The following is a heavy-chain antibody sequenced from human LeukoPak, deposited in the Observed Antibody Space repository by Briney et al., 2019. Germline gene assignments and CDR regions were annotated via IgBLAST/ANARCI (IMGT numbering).Heavy chain of an antibody. D-gene: IGHD4-23*01. V-gene: IGHV3-7*01. CDR3: ARGRWAVSKGYYFDY. CDR2: IKQDGSEK. J-gene: IGHJ4*02. Sequence: GGSLRLSCAASGFTFSSYWRSWGRQAPGKGLEWVANIKQDGSEKSYVDSVKGRFTISRDNAKNSLYLQMNSLRAEDTAVYYCARGRWAVSKGYYFDYWGQGTLVTVSS. CDR1: GFTFSSYW.